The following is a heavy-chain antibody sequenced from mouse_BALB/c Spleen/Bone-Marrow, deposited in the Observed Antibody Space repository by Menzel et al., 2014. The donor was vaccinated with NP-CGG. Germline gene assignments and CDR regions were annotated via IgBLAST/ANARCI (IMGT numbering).Heavy chain of an antibody. J-gene: IGHJ4*01. CDR3: ARLAVWGAMDY. V-gene: IGHV4-2*02. Sequence: EVQVVESGGGLVQPGGSLNLSCTASGFDFSRYWMSWARQAPGKGQEWIGEINPGSSTINYTPSLKDKFIISRDNAKNTPYLQMSKVRSEDTALYYCARLAVWGAMDYWGQGTSVTVSS. D-gene: IGHD2-10*02. CDR2: INPGSSTI. CDR1: GFDFSRYW.